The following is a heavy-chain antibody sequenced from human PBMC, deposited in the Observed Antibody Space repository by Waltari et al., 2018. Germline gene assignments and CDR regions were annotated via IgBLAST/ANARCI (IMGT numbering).Heavy chain of an antibody. CDR3: AKDPQTHQYYYYGMDV. V-gene: IGHV1-3*01. CDR2: VKGGKCNT. CDR1: GFTFTTYA. J-gene: IGHJ6*02. Sequence: QIKLVQSGAEVKRPGASVKISCKASGFTFTTYAIQWVRQAPGEGLEWMGWVKGGKCNTEFSEKFRGKVSISRDTSATTAYMELSSLTSEDTAVYYCAKDPQTHQYYYYGMDVWGQGTTVTV. D-gene: IGHD4-4*01.